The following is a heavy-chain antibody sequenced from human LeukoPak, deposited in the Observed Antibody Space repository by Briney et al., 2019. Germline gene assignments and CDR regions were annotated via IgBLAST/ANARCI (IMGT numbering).Heavy chain of an antibody. J-gene: IGHJ4*02. D-gene: IGHD3-22*01. Sequence: ASVKVSCKASGYTFTGYYMHWVRQAPGQGLEWMGWINPNSGGTNYAQKFQGRVTMTRDTSISTAYKELSRLRSDDTAVYYCARKPLEDYYDSSGYCSHFDYWGQGTLVTVSS. V-gene: IGHV1-2*02. CDR1: GYTFTGYY. CDR2: INPNSGGT. CDR3: ARKPLEDYYDSSGYCSHFDY.